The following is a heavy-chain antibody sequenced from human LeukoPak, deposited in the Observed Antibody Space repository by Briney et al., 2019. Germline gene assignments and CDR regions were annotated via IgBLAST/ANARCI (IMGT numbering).Heavy chain of an antibody. D-gene: IGHD1-14*01. CDR1: GFTFSSYA. J-gene: IGHJ4*02. CDR3: ARDPEPNAGYFDY. V-gene: IGHV3-30-3*01. CDR2: ISYDGSNK. Sequence: GGSLRLSCAASGFTFSSYAMHWVRQAPGKGLEWVAVISYDGSNKYYADSVKGRFTISRDNSKNTLYLQMNSLRAEDTAVYYCARDPEPNAGYFDYWGQGTLVTVSS.